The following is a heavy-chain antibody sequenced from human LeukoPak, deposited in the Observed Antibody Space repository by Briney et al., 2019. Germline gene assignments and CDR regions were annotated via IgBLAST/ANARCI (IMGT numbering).Heavy chain of an antibody. CDR3: ARGLSGILRDWFDP. J-gene: IGHJ5*02. CDR2: ISSSSSYI. V-gene: IGHV3-21*01. Sequence: GGSLRLSCAASGFTFSSYSMNWVRQAPGKGLEWVSSISSSSSYIYYADSVKGRFTISRDNAKNSLYLQMNSLRAEDTAVYYCARGLSGILRDWFDPWGQGTLVTVSS. CDR1: GFTFSSYS. D-gene: IGHD1-26*01.